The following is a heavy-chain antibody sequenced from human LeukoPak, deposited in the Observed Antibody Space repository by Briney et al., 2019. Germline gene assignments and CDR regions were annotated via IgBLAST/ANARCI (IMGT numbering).Heavy chain of an antibody. J-gene: IGHJ4*02. D-gene: IGHD6-6*01. CDR1: GGSISSYY. CDR2: IYTSGST. CDR3: ARDLGIAARRSVFDY. Sequence: PSETLFLTCTVSGGSISSYYWSWIRQPAGKGLEWIGRIYTSGSTNYNPSLKSRVTMSVDTSKNQFSLKLSSVTAADTAVYYCARDLGIAARRSVFDYWGQGTLVTVSS. V-gene: IGHV4-4*07.